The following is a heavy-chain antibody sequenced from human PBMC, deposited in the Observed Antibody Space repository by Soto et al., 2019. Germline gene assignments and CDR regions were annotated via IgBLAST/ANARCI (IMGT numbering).Heavy chain of an antibody. J-gene: IGHJ6*02. CDR1: GYTFTSYG. D-gene: IGHD3-3*01. CDR2: ISAYNGNT. Sequence: GASVKVSYEASGYTFTSYGISWVRQAPGQGLEWMGWISAYNGNTNYAQKLQGRVTMTTDTSTSTAYMELRSLRSDDTAVYYCARGDYYDFWSGYPPDYYYYYGMDVWGQGTTVTVSS. V-gene: IGHV1-18*01. CDR3: ARGDYYDFWSGYPPDYYYYYGMDV.